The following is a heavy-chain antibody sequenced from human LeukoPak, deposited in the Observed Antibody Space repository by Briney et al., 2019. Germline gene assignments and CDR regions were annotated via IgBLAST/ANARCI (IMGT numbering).Heavy chain of an antibody. CDR3: ARAGTRIAARPNWFDP. V-gene: IGHV1-3*01. CDR2: INAGNGNT. D-gene: IGHD6-6*01. CDR1: GYTFTSYA. Sequence: ASVKVSCKASGYTFTSYAMHWVRQAPGQRLEWMGWINAGNGNTKYSQKFQGRVTITRDTSASTAYMELSSLRSEDTAVYYCARAGTRIAARPNWFDPWAREPWSPSPQ. J-gene: IGHJ5*02.